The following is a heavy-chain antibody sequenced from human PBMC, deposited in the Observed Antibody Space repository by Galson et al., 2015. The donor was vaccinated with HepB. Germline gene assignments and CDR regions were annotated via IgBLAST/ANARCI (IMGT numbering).Heavy chain of an antibody. CDR3: ARKYSSSWKAPTDY. CDR1: GFTFSSYA. V-gene: IGHV3-30*04. CDR2: ISYDGSNK. Sequence: SLRLSCAASGFTFSSYAMHWARQAPGKGLEWVAVISYDGSNKYYADSVKGRFTISRDNSKNTLYLQMNSLRAEDTAVYYCARKYSSSWKAPTDYWGQGTLVTVSS. D-gene: IGHD6-13*01. J-gene: IGHJ4*02.